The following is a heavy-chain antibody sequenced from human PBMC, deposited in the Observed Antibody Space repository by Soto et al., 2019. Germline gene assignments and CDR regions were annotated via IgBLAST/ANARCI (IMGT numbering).Heavy chain of an antibody. D-gene: IGHD6-13*01. J-gene: IGHJ4*02. CDR1: EGTFNRYA. CDR3: ASGASRWYPYFFDS. V-gene: IGHV1-69*01. Sequence: QAQVVQSGAEVRKPGSSVKLSCKASEGTFNRYAIAWVRLAPGQGLEWMGGIIPYYNTLNYAQKFQDRVTITADDSPNTVYMELSSLRSDDTAVDFCASGASRWYPYFFDSWAQGTLVTVSS. CDR2: IIPYYNTL.